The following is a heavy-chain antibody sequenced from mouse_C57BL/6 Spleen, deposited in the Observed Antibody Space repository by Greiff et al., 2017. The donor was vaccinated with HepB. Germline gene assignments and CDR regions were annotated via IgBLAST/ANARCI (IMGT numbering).Heavy chain of an antibody. CDR3: ASMGWLLHYYAMDY. V-gene: IGHV1-80*01. CDR1: GYAFSSYW. CDR2: IYPGDGDT. J-gene: IGHJ4*01. Sequence: VQLQQSGAELVKPGASVKISCKASGYAFSSYWMNWVKQRPGKGLEWIGQIYPGDGDTNSNGKFKGKATLTADKSSSTAYLQLSSLTSEDSAVYFCASMGWLLHYYAMDYWGQGTSVTVSS. D-gene: IGHD2-3*01.